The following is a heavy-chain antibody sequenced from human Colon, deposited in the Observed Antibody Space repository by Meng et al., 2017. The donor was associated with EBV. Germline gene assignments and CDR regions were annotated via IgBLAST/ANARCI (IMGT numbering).Heavy chain of an antibody. CDR3: ARVSGRSFDP. CDR2: IYYIGGT. V-gene: IGHV4-61*01. Sequence: QVHLPEPGPGLVNPSEHLSVPFTVSRDSFATGLYYWSCIRQPPGKGLEWIAYIYYIGGTNYNPSLKSRLTISLDTSKNQFSLSLRPVTAADTAVYYCARVSGRSFDPWGQGTLVTASS. CDR1: RDSFATGLYY. D-gene: IGHD3-10*01. J-gene: IGHJ5*02.